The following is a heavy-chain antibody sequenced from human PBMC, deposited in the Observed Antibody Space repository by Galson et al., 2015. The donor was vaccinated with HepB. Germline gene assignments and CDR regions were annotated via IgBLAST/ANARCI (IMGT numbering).Heavy chain of an antibody. CDR1: GFTFSSYS. V-gene: IGHV3-48*01. D-gene: IGHD3-9*01. Sequence: SLRLSCAASGFTFSSYSMNWVRLAPGKGLEWVSYISSSRSTIYYADSVKGRFTISRDNAKNSLYLQLNNLRAEDTAVYYCARANGGLRYVDWFEPHYYYYGMDVWGQGTTVTVSS. J-gene: IGHJ6*01. CDR3: ARANGGLRYVDWFEPHYYYYGMDV. CDR2: ISSSRSTI.